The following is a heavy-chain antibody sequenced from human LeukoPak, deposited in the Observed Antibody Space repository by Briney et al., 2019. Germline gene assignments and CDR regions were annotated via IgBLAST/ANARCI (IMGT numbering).Heavy chain of an antibody. Sequence: GGSLRLSCAASGFTFSTYWMSWVRQAPGKGLEWVANIKEDESEKYYVDFVKGRFTISRDNAKNSLYLQMNSLRAEDTAVYYCAKESLRYCSSTSCYYFDYWGQGTLVTVSS. CDR1: GFTFSTYW. CDR3: AKESLRYCSSTSCYYFDY. CDR2: IKEDESEK. J-gene: IGHJ4*02. V-gene: IGHV3-7*03. D-gene: IGHD2-2*01.